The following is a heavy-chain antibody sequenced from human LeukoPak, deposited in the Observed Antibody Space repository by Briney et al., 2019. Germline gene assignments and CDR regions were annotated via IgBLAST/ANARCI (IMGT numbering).Heavy chain of an antibody. D-gene: IGHD6-13*01. CDR2: IIPILGIA. V-gene: IGHV1-69*04. Sequence: SVKVSCKASGGTFSSYAISWVRQAPGQGLEWMGRIIPILGIANYAQKFQGRVTITADKSTSTAYMELNSLRSEDTAVYYCARASEQQLVRGLDYWGQGTLVTVSS. CDR1: GGTFSSYA. J-gene: IGHJ4*02. CDR3: ARASEQQLVRGLDY.